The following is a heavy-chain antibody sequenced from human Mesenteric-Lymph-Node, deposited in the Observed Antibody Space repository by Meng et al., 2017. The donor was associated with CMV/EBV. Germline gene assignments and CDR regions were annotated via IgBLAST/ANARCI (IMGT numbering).Heavy chain of an antibody. J-gene: IGHJ6*02. CDR2: INPNSGGT. CDR3: ARAMYNWNYDNYYGMDV. Sequence: YTFTGYYMHWVRQAPGQGLEWMGWINPNSGGTNYAQKFQGRVTMTRDTSISTAYMELSRLRSDDTAVYYCARAMYNWNYDNYYGMDVWGQGTTVTVSS. V-gene: IGHV1-2*02. D-gene: IGHD1-7*01. CDR1: YTFTGYY.